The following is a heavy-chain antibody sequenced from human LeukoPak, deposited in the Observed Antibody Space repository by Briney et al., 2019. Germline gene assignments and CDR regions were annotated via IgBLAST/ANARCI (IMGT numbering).Heavy chain of an antibody. CDR3: ARDTEDFDY. J-gene: IGHJ4*02. CDR1: GYTFTSYY. V-gene: IGHV1-46*01. Sequence: PSVKVSCKASGYTFTSYYIHWVRQAPGQGLEWMGIINPSGGSTTYAQKFQGRVTMTRDTSTSTVYMELSSLRSEDTAVYYCARDTEDFDYWGQGTLVTVSS. CDR2: INPSGGST.